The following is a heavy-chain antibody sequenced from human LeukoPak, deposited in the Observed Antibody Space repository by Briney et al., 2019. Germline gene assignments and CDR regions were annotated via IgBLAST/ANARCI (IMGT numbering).Heavy chain of an antibody. J-gene: IGHJ4*02. V-gene: IGHV3-23*01. CDR2: VSGSGGST. CDR1: GFTFSSFA. Sequence: PGGSLRLSCAASGFTFSSFAMSWVRQAPGKGLEWVSAVSGSGGSTYYADSVKGRFTISRDNSKNTLYLQMNSLRAEDTAVYYCAKTGIAVAGLDYWGQGTLVTVSS. CDR3: AKTGIAVAGLDY. D-gene: IGHD6-19*01.